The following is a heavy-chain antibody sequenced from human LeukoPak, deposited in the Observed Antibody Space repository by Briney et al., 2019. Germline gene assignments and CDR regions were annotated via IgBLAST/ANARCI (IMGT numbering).Heavy chain of an antibody. Sequence: GESLKISCKASGYSFTNYWIGWVRQKPGKGLEWMGIIYPGDSDTRYSPSFQGQVTISADKSISTAYLQWSSLKASDTAMYYCASSYSSSWYEESDAFDIWGQGTMVTVSS. CDR1: GYSFTNYW. V-gene: IGHV5-51*01. CDR2: IYPGDSDT. J-gene: IGHJ3*02. CDR3: ASSYSSSWYEESDAFDI. D-gene: IGHD6-13*01.